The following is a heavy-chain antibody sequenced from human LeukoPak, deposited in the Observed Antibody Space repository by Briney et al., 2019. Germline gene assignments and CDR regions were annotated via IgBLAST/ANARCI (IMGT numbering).Heavy chain of an antibody. Sequence: SVKVSCKASGGTFSSYAISWVRQAPGQGLEWMGGIIPIFGTANYAQKFQGRVTITTDESTSTAYMELSSLRSEDTAVYYCARGRYYDFWSGYYPVVDSSARHWGQGTLVTVSS. CDR2: IIPIFGTA. CDR3: ARGRYYDFWSGYYPVVDSSARH. D-gene: IGHD3-3*01. J-gene: IGHJ4*02. V-gene: IGHV1-69*05. CDR1: GGTFSSYA.